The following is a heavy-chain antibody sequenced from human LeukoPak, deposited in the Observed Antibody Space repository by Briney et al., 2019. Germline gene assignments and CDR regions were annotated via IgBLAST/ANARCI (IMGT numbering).Heavy chain of an antibody. CDR3: ARERVVVVVAASFDY. CDR2: ISYDGSNK. V-gene: IGHV3-30*03. Sequence: GGSLRLSCAASGSTFSSYGMHWVRQAPGKGLEWVAVISYDGSNKYYADSVKGRFTISRDNSKNTLYLQMNSLRAEDTDVYYCARERVVVVVAASFDYWGQGILVTVSS. J-gene: IGHJ4*02. D-gene: IGHD2-15*01. CDR1: GSTFSSYG.